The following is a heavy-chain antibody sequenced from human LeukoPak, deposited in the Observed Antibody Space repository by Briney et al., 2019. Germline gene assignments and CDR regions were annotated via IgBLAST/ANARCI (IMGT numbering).Heavy chain of an antibody. CDR1: GYTLTELS. Sequence: ASVKVSCKVSGYTLTELSVHWVRQAPGKGLEWMGGFDPEDGETIYAQKFQGRVTMTEDTSTDTAYMELSSLRSDDTAVYYCARERAVGYLRGYYFDYWGQGTLVTVSS. J-gene: IGHJ4*02. CDR3: ARERAVGYLRGYYFDY. CDR2: FDPEDGET. V-gene: IGHV1-24*01. D-gene: IGHD4-17*01.